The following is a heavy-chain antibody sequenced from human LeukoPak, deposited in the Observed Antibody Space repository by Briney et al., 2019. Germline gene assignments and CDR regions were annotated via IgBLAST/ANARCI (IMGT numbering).Heavy chain of an antibody. V-gene: IGHV3-23*01. CDR3: AKDQEQWLVAWFDP. CDR2: ISGSGGST. D-gene: IGHD6-19*01. Sequence: PGGSLRLSCAASGFTFSSYTMSWVRQAPGKGLEWVSAISGSGGSTYYADSVKGRFTISRDNSKNTLYLQMNSLRAEDTAVYYCAKDQEQWLVAWFDPWGQGTLVTVSS. CDR1: GFTFSSYT. J-gene: IGHJ5*02.